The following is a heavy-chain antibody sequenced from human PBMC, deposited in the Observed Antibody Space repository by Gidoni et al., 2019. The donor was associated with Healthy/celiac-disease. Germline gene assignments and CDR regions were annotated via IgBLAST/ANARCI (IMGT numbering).Heavy chain of an antibody. CDR1: GFTFISYS. J-gene: IGHJ6*03. D-gene: IGHD2-2*01. CDR3: ASALPSYCSSTSCYSTSNYYYYMDV. Sequence: EVQLLESGGGLVQPGGSLSLSCAASGFTFISYSMNWFRQAPGKGLEWVSYISSSSSTIYYADSVKGRFTISRDNAKNSLYLQMNSLRDEDTAVYYCASALPSYCSSTSCYSTSNYYYYMDVWGKGTTVTVSS. V-gene: IGHV3-48*02. CDR2: ISSSSSTI.